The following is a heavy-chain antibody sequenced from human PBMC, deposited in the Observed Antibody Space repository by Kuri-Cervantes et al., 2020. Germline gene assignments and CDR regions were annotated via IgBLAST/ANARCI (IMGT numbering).Heavy chain of an antibody. CDR3: AKDLAREWELPTYYYYYGMDV. D-gene: IGHD1-26*01. V-gene: IGHV3-30*18. Sequence: SCKASGYTFTSYYMHWVRQAPGKGLEWVAVISYDGSNKYYADSVKGRLTISRDNSKNTLYLQMNSLRAEDTAVYYCAKDLAREWELPTYYYYYGMDVWGQGTTVTVSS. CDR2: ISYDGSNK. J-gene: IGHJ6*02. CDR1: GYTFTSYY.